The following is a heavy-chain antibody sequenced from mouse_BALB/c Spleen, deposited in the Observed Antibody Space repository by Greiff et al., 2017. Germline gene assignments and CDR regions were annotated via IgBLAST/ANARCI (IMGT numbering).Heavy chain of an antibody. J-gene: IGHJ3*01. V-gene: IGHV1-63*01. Sequence: QVQLKESGAELVRPGTSVKISCKASGYAFTNYWLGWVKQRPGHGLEWIGDIYPGSGNTYYNEKFKGKATLTADKSSSTAYMQLSSLTSEDSAVYFCARGENGFAYWGQGTLVTVSA. CDR3: ARGENGFAY. CDR2: IYPGSGNT. CDR1: GYAFTNYW.